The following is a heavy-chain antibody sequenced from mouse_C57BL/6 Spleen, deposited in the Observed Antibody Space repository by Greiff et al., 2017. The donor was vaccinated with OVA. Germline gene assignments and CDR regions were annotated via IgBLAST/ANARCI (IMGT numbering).Heavy chain of an antibody. CDR1: GFTFSSYA. CDR3: TREGNWDTFAY. Sequence: EVQVVESGEGLVKPGGSLKLSCAASGFTFSSYAMSWVRQTPEKRLEWVAYISSGGDYIYYADTVNGRFTISRDNARNTLYLQMSSLKSEDTAMYYCTREGNWDTFAYWGQGTLVTVSA. CDR2: ISSGGDYI. J-gene: IGHJ3*01. V-gene: IGHV5-9-1*02. D-gene: IGHD4-1*01.